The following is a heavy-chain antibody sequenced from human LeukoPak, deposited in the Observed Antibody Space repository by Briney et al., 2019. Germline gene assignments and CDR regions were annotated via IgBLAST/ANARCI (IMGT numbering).Heavy chain of an antibody. D-gene: IGHD6-6*01. Sequence: SETLSLTCTVSGGSISSGDYYWSWIRQPPGKGLERIGYIYYSGSTYYNPSLKSRVTISVDTSKNQFSLKLSSVTAADTAVYYCARFPGARYYFDYWGQGTLVTVSS. V-gene: IGHV4-30-4*08. CDR2: IYYSGST. J-gene: IGHJ4*02. CDR1: GGSISSGDYY. CDR3: ARFPGARYYFDY.